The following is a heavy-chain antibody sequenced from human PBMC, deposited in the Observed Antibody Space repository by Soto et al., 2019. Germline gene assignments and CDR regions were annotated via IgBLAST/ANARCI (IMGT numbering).Heavy chain of an antibody. CDR3: ARDGSGYRSRASPMDV. V-gene: IGHV1-69*01. CDR2: IIPIYGTA. D-gene: IGHD3-22*01. CDR1: GDTFSRYA. J-gene: IGHJ6*02. Sequence: QVQLVQSGAEVKKPGSSVKVSCKASGDTFSRYAISWVRQAPGQGLEWMGGIIPIYGTATYAQKFQGRVTITADESTSTADMELSSLRSEDTSVYYCARDGSGYRSRASPMDVWGQGTTVTVSS.